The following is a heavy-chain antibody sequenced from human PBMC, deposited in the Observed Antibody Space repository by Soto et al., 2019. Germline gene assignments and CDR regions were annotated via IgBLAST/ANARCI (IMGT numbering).Heavy chain of an antibody. CDR2: INPSGGST. Sequence: ASVQVSCKASGYAFTSYGFNWVRQAPGHGPEWMGIINPSGGSTTYAQKFQGRVTMTRDTSTSTVYMELSSLRSEDTAVYYCARGAVIAVAGIDYWGQGTLVTVSS. V-gene: IGHV1-46*01. J-gene: IGHJ4*02. D-gene: IGHD6-19*01. CDR1: GYAFTSYG. CDR3: ARGAVIAVAGIDY.